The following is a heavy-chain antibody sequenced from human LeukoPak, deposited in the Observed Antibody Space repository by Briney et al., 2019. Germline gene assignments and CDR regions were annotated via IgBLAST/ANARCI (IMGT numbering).Heavy chain of an antibody. V-gene: IGHV4-61*01. CDR2: IYYSGST. D-gene: IGHD6-19*01. CDR1: GGSVSSGSYY. CDR3: ARSGIAVAPPYAWFDP. Sequence: SSETLSLTCTVSGGSVSSGSYYWSWIRQPPGKGLEWIGYIYYSGSTNYNPSLKSRVTISVDTSKNQFSLKLSSVTAADTAVYYCARSGIAVAPPYAWFDPWGQGTLVTVSS. J-gene: IGHJ5*02.